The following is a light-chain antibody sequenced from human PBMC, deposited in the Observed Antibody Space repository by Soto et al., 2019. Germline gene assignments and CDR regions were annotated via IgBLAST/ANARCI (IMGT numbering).Light chain of an antibody. CDR3: QSYDSSLSALV. CDR1: SSNIGAGYD. V-gene: IGLV1-40*01. CDR2: GNS. Sequence: QSVLTQPPSVSGAPGQRVTISCTGSSSNIGAGYDVHWYQQLPGTAPKLLIYGNSNRPSGVPDRFSGSKSGTSASLAITGLQAEDEAYYYCQSYDSSLSALVFGGGTQLTVL. J-gene: IGLJ3*02.